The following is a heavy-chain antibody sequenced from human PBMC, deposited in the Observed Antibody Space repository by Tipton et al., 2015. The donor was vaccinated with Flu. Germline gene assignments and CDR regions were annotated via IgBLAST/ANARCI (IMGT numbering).Heavy chain of an antibody. D-gene: IGHD2-21*02. J-gene: IGHJ4*02. V-gene: IGHV5-51*01. CDR3: VRQNCGGDCYPDY. CDR1: GSSFSSYW. CDR2: IYPDDSDT. Sequence: QLVQSGAEVKKPGESLKISCKGSGSSFSSYWIAWVRQMPGKGLEWMGIIYPDDSDTKYGPSFQGQVTFSADKSVNTAYLQWTSLKASDTAIYFCVRQNCGGDCYPDYWGQGTLVTVSS.